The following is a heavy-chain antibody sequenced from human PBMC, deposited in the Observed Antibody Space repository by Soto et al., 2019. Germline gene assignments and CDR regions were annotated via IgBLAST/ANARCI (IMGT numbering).Heavy chain of an antibody. CDR3: AKVKGQQLVNYYYYGMDV. CDR2: ISGSGGST. CDR1: GFTFSSYA. V-gene: IGHV3-23*01. D-gene: IGHD6-6*01. J-gene: IGHJ6*02. Sequence: GGSLRLSCAASGFTFSSYAMSWVRQAPGKGLEWVSAISGSGGSTYYADNVKGRFTISRDNSKNTFYLQMNSLRAEDTALYYCAKVKGQQLVNYYYYGMDVWGQGTTVTVSS.